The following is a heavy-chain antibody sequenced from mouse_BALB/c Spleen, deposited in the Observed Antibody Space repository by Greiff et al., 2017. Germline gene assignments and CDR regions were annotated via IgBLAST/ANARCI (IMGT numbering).Heavy chain of an antibody. CDR1: GYTFTSYW. D-gene: IGHD2-4*01. J-gene: IGHJ4*01. Sequence: QVQLQQSGAELARPGASVKMSCKASGYTFTSYWMHWVKQRPGQGLEWIGYINPSTGYTEYNQKFKDKATLTADKSSSTAYMQLSSLTSEDSAVYYCARGGNDYDGAMDYWGQGTSVTVSS. CDR3: ARGGNDYDGAMDY. V-gene: IGHV1-4*01. CDR2: INPSTGYT.